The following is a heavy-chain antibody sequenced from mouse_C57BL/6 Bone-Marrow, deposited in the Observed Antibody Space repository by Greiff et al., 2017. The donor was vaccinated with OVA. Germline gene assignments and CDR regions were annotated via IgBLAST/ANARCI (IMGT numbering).Heavy chain of an antibody. CDR2: IRNKANGSKT. Sequence: EVKLQESGGGLVQPGGSLSLSCAASGFTFTDYYMSWVRQPPGKGLEWLGFIRNKANGSKTEYSSSVKGRFTITRDNCQSILYLRRNALEADDSATCYSARSDRNHAMDYWGQGTSVTVSS. CDR3: ARSDRNHAMDY. CDR1: GFTFTDYY. V-gene: IGHV7-3*01. D-gene: IGHD2-1*01. J-gene: IGHJ4*01.